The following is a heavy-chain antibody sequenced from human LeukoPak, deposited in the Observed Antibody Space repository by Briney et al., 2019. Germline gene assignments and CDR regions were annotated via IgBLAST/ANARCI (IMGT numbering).Heavy chain of an antibody. V-gene: IGHV3-15*01. Sequence: GGSLRLSCAASGFSFSNAWMTWVRQAPGKGLEWVGRIKSKIHGGTTDYAAPVKGRFTISRDDSKNTLYLQINSLKTEDTTVYYCAQHDYGDYWGQGTLVTVSS. J-gene: IGHJ4*02. CDR2: IKSKIHGGTT. CDR1: GFSFSNAW. CDR3: AQHDYGDY.